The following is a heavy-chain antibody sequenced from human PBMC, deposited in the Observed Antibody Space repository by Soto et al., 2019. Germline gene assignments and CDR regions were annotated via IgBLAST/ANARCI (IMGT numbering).Heavy chain of an antibody. CDR1: GGSFSGYY. Sequence: SETLSLTCAVYGGSFSGYYWSWIRQPPGKGLEWIGEFNHSGSTNYNPSLKSRVTISVDTSKNQFSLKLSSVTAADTAVYYCARGRFWARNSSGWSRYYYYGMDVWGQGTTVTVYS. CDR3: ARGRFWARNSSGWSRYYYYGMDV. D-gene: IGHD6-19*01. J-gene: IGHJ6*02. V-gene: IGHV4-34*01. CDR2: FNHSGST.